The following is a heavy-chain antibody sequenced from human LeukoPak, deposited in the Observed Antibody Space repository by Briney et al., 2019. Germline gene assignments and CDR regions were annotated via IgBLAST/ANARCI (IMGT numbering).Heavy chain of an antibody. CDR1: GGSISSYY. D-gene: IGHD4-11*01. CDR3: ARHVRSGDGNYRIFDY. CDR2: IYYSGST. V-gene: IGHV4-59*08. J-gene: IGHJ4*02. Sequence: SETLSLTCTVSGGSISSYYWSWIRQPPGKGLEWIAYIYYSGSTNYNTFPKRRATTSVDTSKDQFSLKVNSVTAADTAVYYCARHVRSGDGNYRIFDYWGQGTLVTVSS.